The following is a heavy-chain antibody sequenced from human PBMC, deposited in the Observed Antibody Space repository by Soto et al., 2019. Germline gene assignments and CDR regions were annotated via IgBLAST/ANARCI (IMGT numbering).Heavy chain of an antibody. V-gene: IGHV5-51*01. J-gene: IGHJ6*02. CDR3: ARLGSNGAYVYFAMDV. Sequence: GESLKICCTGSEYMTNSYLICWLRQMPGKGLEWIGMIYTGDSDTTYNPSFEGKVTMSVYKSISTAYLQWSSLKASDSATYYCARLGSNGAYVYFAMDVWGQGTTVTVSS. CDR2: IYTGDSDT. D-gene: IGHD3-16*01. CDR1: EYMTNSYL.